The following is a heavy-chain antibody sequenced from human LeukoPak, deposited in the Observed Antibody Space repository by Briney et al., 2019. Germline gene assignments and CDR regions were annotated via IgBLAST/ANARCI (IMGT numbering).Heavy chain of an antibody. Sequence: GGSLRLSCSASGFTFSTYPMHWVRQGPGKGLEYVSAISGNGVSTYYADSVKGRFIISRDNAKNTLYVQMNSLRTEDTAVYYCVSFGSGRPYWGQGTLVTVSS. CDR3: VSFGSGRPY. J-gene: IGHJ4*02. CDR1: GFTFSTYP. CDR2: ISGNGVST. D-gene: IGHD3-10*01. V-gene: IGHV3-64*03.